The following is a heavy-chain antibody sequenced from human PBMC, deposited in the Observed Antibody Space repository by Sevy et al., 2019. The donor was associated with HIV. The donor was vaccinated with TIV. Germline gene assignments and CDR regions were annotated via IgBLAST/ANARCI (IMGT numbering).Heavy chain of an antibody. CDR3: ARVVLYYDANYCDF. Sequence: GGSLRLSCVASGFAFRSRAMSWVRQAPGKGLEWLSYISGSSGTIYYAGSVKGRFTISRDNAKNSVYLQMNSLRDEDSAVYYCARVVLYYDANYCDFWGQGALVTVSS. D-gene: IGHD3-22*01. CDR1: GFAFRSRA. CDR2: ISGSSGTI. J-gene: IGHJ4*02. V-gene: IGHV3-48*02.